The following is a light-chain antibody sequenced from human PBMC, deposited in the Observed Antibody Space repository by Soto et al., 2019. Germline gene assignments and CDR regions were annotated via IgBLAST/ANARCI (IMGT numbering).Light chain of an antibody. J-gene: IGKJ1*01. Sequence: EIVLTQSPGTLSLSPGERATLSCTASQSVASSCLAWYQRKPGQAPRLLIHTTSIRATDIPDRFSGSGSGTDFTLTISRLEPEDFAVYYCQQYGSSPVTFGQGTKVDIK. V-gene: IGKV3-20*01. CDR1: QSVASSC. CDR3: QQYGSSPVT. CDR2: TTS.